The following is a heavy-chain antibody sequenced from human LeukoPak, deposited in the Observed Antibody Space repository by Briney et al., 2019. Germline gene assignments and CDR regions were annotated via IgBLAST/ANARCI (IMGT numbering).Heavy chain of an antibody. CDR2: IYTSGST. J-gene: IGHJ4*02. CDR1: GGSIRSYY. V-gene: IGHV4-4*07. D-gene: IGHD5-18*01. CDR3: ARDKNRGYSYGYFDY. Sequence: SSETLSLTCTVSGGSIRSYYWSWIRQPAGKGLEWIGRIYTSGSTNYNPSLKSRVTMSVDTSKNQFSLKLSSVTAADTAVYYCARDKNRGYSYGYFDYWGQGTLVTVSS.